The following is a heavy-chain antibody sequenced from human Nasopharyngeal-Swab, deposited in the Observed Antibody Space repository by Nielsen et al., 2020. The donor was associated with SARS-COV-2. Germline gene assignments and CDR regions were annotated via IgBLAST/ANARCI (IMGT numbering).Heavy chain of an antibody. CDR2: ISGSGGST. Sequence: GGSLRLSCAASGFTFSDSYMSWVRQAPGKGLEWVSAISGSGGSTYYADSVKGRFTISRDNSKNTLYLQMNSLRAEDTAVYYCAKVAGRDNWFDPWGQGTLVTVSS. D-gene: IGHD6-25*01. CDR1: GFTFSDSY. V-gene: IGHV3-23*01. J-gene: IGHJ5*02. CDR3: AKVAGRDNWFDP.